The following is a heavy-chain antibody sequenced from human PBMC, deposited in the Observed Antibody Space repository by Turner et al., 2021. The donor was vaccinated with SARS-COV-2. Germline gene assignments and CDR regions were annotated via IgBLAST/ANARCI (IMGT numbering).Heavy chain of an antibody. J-gene: IGHJ2*01. CDR3: ATLVARQLVKAGWYFDL. Sequence: QLQLQESGPGLVKPSETLSLTCTVPVGSISSSSYYWGWIRQPPGKGLEWIGSIYYSGSTYYAPSLKSRVTISVDTSKNQYSLKLSSVTAADTAVYYCATLVARQLVKAGWYFDLWGRGTLVTVSS. D-gene: IGHD6-13*01. CDR2: IYYSGST. V-gene: IGHV4-39*01. CDR1: VGSISSSSYY.